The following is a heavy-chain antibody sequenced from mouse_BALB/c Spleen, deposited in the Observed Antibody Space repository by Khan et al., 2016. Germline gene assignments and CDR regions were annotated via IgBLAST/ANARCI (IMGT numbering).Heavy chain of an antibody. CDR3: ARSRSDNDGGCAY. D-gene: IGHD6-1*01. V-gene: IGHV14-3*02. Sequence: EVQLQESGAELVKPGASVKLSCTASGFKLKDTYMHWVKQRPEQGLEWIGRIAPANGNTKYDPKFQGKATITADTSSNTAYLQLSSLTSEDTAVSYCARSRSDNDGGCAYWGQGSLVTVPA. J-gene: IGHJ3*01. CDR1: GFKLKDTY. CDR2: IAPANGNT.